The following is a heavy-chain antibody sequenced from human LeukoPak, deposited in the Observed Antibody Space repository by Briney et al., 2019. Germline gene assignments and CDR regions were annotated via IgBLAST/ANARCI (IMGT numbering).Heavy chain of an antibody. CDR2: ISGSGGST. J-gene: IGHJ3*01. CDR1: GFTFSSYG. CDR3: ATGRIQLSN. V-gene: IGHV3-23*01. D-gene: IGHD5-18*01. Sequence: GGTLRLSCAASGFTFSSYGMSWVRQAPGKGLEWVSAISGSGGSTYYADSVKGRFTISRDNSKNTLYLQMNSLRAEDTAVYHCATGRIQLSNWGQGTMVTVSS.